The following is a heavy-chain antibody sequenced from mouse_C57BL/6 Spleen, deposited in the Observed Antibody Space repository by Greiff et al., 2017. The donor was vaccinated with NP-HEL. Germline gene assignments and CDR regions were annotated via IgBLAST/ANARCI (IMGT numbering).Heavy chain of an antibody. D-gene: IGHD2-4*01. V-gene: IGHV1-55*01. J-gene: IGHJ4*01. Sequence: QVQLQQPGAELVKPGASVKMSCKASGYTFTSYWITWVKQRPGQGLEWIGDIYPGSGSTNYNEKFKSKATLTVDTSSSTAYMQLSSLTSEDSAVYYCAREGAYDYDGYAMDYWGQGTSVTVSS. CDR3: AREGAYDYDGYAMDY. CDR1: GYTFTSYW. CDR2: IYPGSGST.